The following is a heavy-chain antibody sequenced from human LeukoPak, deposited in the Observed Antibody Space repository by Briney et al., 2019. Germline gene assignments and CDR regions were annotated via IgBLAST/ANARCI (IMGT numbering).Heavy chain of an antibody. CDR3: WSDGPSY. CDR2: ISSSSSYI. D-gene: IGHD2-8*02. Sequence: GGSLRLSCAASGFTFSSYSMNWVRQAPGKGLEWVSSISSSSSYISYADSVKGRFTISRDNAKNSLYLQMNSLRAEDTAVYYCWSDGPSYWGQGTLVTVSS. CDR1: GFTFSSYS. V-gene: IGHV3-21*01. J-gene: IGHJ4*02.